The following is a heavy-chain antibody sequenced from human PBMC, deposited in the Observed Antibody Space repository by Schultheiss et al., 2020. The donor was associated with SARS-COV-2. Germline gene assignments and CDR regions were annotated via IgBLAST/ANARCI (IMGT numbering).Heavy chain of an antibody. Sequence: SETLSLTCAVSGGSISSGGYSWSWIRQPPGKGLEWIGYIYHSGSTYYNPSLKSRVTISVDTSKNQFSLKLSSVTAADTAVYYCAREDSSSPDWGVGYGMDVWGQGTTVTVSS. CDR2: IYHSGST. D-gene: IGHD6-6*01. J-gene: IGHJ6*02. V-gene: IGHV4-30-2*01. CDR1: GGSISSGGYS. CDR3: AREDSSSPDWGVGYGMDV.